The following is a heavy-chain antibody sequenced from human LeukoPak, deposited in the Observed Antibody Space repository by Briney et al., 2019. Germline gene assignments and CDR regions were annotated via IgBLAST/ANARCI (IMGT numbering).Heavy chain of an antibody. J-gene: IGHJ4*02. CDR3: AKDPLVGANLQEYYFDY. CDR2: ISWNSGSI. Sequence: PGGSLRLSCAASGFTFDDYAMHWVRQAPGKGLEWVPGISWNSGSIGYADSVKGRFTISRDNAKNSLYLQMNSLRAEDTALYYCAKDPLVGANLQEYYFDYWGQGTLVTVSS. V-gene: IGHV3-9*01. CDR1: GFTFDDYA. D-gene: IGHD1-26*01.